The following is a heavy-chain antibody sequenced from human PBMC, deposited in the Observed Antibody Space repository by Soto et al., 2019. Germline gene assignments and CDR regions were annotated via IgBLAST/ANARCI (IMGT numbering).Heavy chain of an antibody. V-gene: IGHV1-69*01. J-gene: IGHJ3*02. CDR1: GGTFSSYA. D-gene: IGHD3-22*01. CDR3: ARAAWAYYDSSGYLRYDAFDI. Sequence: QVQLVQSGAEVKKPGSSVKVSCKASGGTFSSYAISWVRQAPGQGLEWMGGIIPIFGTANYAQKFQGRVTITADETTSTTYREPRSPRSEATAVYYCARAAWAYYDSSGYLRYDAFDIWGQGTMVTVSS. CDR2: IIPIFGTA.